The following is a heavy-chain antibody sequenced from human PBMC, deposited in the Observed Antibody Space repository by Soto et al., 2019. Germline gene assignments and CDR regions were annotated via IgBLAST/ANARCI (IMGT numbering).Heavy chain of an antibody. CDR2: INHSGST. V-gene: IGHV4-34*01. CDR1: GGSFSGYS. J-gene: IGHJ4*02. Sequence: SEPLSLTCAVYGGSFSGYSWSWIRQPPGKGLEWIGEINHSGSTNYNPSLKSRVTISVDTSKNQFSLKLSSVTAADTAVYYCARAPGPLIWFGDGWGQGTLVTVSS. CDR3: ARAPGPLIWFGDG. D-gene: IGHD3-10*01.